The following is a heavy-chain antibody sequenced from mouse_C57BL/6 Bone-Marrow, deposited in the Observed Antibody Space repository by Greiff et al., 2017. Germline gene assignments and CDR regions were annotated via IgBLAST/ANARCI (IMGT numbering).Heavy chain of an antibody. CDR1: GFSLSTSGMG. J-gene: IGHJ2*01. V-gene: IGHV8-12*01. Sequence: VKLVESGPGILQSSQTLSLTCSFSGFSLSTSGMGVSWIRQPSGKGLEWLAHIYWDDDKRYNPSLKSRLTISKDTSRNQVFLKITSVDTADTATYYCARREWAYDGYGYFDYWGQGTTLTVSS. CDR3: ARREWAYDGYGYFDY. CDR2: IYWDDDK. D-gene: IGHD2-3*01.